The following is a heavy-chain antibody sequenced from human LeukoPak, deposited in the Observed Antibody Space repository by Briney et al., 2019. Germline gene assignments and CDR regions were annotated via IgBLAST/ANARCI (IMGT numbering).Heavy chain of an antibody. CDR1: GGSISSGDYY. Sequence: PSQTLSLTCTVSGGSISSGDYYWSWIRQPPGKGLEWIGYIYYSGSTYYNPSLKSRVTISVDTSKNQFSLKLSSVTAADTAVYYCARSVAVAGTGAFDIWGQGTMVTVSS. CDR3: ARSVAVAGTGAFDI. J-gene: IGHJ3*02. D-gene: IGHD6-19*01. CDR2: IYYSGST. V-gene: IGHV4-30-4*01.